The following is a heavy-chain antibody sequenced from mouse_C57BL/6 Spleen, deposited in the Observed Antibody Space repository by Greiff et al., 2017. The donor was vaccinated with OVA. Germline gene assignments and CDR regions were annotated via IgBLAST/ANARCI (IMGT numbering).Heavy chain of an antibody. V-gene: IGHV5-16*01. CDR1: GFTFSDYY. Sequence: EVQVVESEGGLVQPGSSMKLSCTASGFTFSDYYMAWVRQVPEKGLEWVANINYDGSSTYYLDSLKSRFIISRDNAKNILYLQMSSLKSEDTATYYCARGVGYDGYYFYAMDYWGQGTSVTVSS. J-gene: IGHJ4*01. CDR3: ARGVGYDGYYFYAMDY. CDR2: INYDGSST. D-gene: IGHD2-3*01.